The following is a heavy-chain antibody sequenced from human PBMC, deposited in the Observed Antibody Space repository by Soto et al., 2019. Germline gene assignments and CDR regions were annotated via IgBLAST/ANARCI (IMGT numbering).Heavy chain of an antibody. CDR3: ARIKGITYDWIADGMDV. D-gene: IGHD1-20*01. Sequence: QITLKESGPTLVKPTQTLTLTCTFSGFSLTTSGMGVGWIRQPPGKALEWLALTYWNGDRRYSPSLKSRVTITTDTSKNQEVLKMANMDPVNTATYYCARIKGITYDWIADGMDVWGQGTTVTVSS. V-gene: IGHV2-5*01. CDR2: TYWNGDR. CDR1: GFSLTTSGMG. J-gene: IGHJ6*02.